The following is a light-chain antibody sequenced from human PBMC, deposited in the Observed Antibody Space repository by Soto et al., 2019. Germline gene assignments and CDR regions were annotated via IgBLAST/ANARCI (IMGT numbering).Light chain of an antibody. CDR1: STDVGGYNY. V-gene: IGLV2-14*01. CDR2: EVS. J-gene: IGLJ2*01. CDR3: SSYTSSSILGV. Sequence: QSALTQPASVSGSPGQSITISCTGTSTDVGGYNYVSWYQHHPGKAPKLMIYEVSNRPSGVSNRFSGSKSGNTASLTISGLLAEDEAAYYCSSYTSSSILGVFGGGTKLTVL.